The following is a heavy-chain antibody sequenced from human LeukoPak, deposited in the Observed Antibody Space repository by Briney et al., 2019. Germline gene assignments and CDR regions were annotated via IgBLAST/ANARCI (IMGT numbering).Heavy chain of an antibody. Sequence: PGGSLRLSCAASGFTFSSYSMNWVRQAPGKGLEWVSYISSSSSTIYYADSVKGRFTISRDNAKNSLYLQMNSLRAEDTAVYYCARGYNWKNHNYFDYWGQGTLVTVSS. D-gene: IGHD1/OR15-1a*01. CDR3: ARGYNWKNHNYFDY. J-gene: IGHJ4*02. CDR1: GFTFSSYS. V-gene: IGHV3-48*04. CDR2: ISSSSSTI.